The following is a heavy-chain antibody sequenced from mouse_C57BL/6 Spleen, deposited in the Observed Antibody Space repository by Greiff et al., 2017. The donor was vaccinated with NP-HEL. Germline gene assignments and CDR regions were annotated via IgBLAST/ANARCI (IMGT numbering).Heavy chain of an antibody. J-gene: IGHJ1*03. CDR2: IDPEDGDT. Sequence: VQLKQSGAELVRPGASVKLSCTASGFNIKDYYMHWVKQRPEQGLEWIGRIDPEDGDTEYAPKFQGKATMTADTSSNTAYLQLSSLTSEDTAVYYCTIYYGNYEGYFDVWGTGTTVTVSS. CDR1: GFNIKDYY. D-gene: IGHD2-1*01. CDR3: TIYYGNYEGYFDV. V-gene: IGHV14-1*01.